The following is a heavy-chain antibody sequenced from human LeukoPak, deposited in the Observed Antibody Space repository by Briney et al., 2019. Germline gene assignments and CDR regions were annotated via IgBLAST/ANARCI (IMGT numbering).Heavy chain of an antibody. J-gene: IGHJ4*02. CDR3: ARDTEREGSSPKYYFDY. V-gene: IGHV1-69*13. D-gene: IGHD6-13*01. CDR1: GGTFSSYA. Sequence: SVKVSCKASGGTFSSYAISWVRQAPGQGLEWMGGIIPIFGTANYAQKFQGRVTITADESTSTAYMELSSLRSEDTAVYYCARDTEREGSSPKYYFDYWGQGTLVTVSS. CDR2: IIPIFGTA.